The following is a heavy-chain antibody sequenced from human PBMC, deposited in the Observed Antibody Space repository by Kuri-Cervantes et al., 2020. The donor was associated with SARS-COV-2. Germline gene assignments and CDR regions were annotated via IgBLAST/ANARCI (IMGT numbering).Heavy chain of an antibody. Sequence: ASVKVSCKASGYTFTSYGIGWVRQAPGQGLEWMGWISTYYGDTDYAQGFQDRVTMTTDTSTSTAYMELKSLRSDDTAVYYCARGYGSRSSFDYWGQGTLVTVSS. CDR2: ISTYYGDT. V-gene: IGHV1-18*01. CDR1: GYTFTSYG. D-gene: IGHD6-13*01. CDR3: ARGYGSRSSFDY. J-gene: IGHJ4*02.